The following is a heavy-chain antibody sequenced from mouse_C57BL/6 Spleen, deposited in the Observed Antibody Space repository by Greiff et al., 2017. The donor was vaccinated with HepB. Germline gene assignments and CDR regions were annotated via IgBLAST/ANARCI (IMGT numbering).Heavy chain of an antibody. V-gene: IGHV5-17*01. Sequence: EVQRVESGGGLVKPGGSLKLSCAASGFTFSDYGMHWFRQAPEKGLEWVAYISSGSSTIYYADTVKGRFTISRDNAKNTLFLQMTSLRSEDTAMYYCARGYDYSRWGQGTLVTVSA. D-gene: IGHD2-4*01. CDR3: ARGYDYSR. CDR1: GFTFSDYG. J-gene: IGHJ3*01. CDR2: ISSGSSTI.